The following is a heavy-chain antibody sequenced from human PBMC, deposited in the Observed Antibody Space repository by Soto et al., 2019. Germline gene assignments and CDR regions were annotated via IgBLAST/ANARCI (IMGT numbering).Heavy chain of an antibody. Sequence: GGSLRLSCAASGFTFTRYSMNWFRQAPGKGLDRVSSISSTTNYIYYGDSMKGRFTISRDNGKNSLYLEIHRLRAEDTAVYYCARESEDLTSNFDYWGQGTLVTVSS. CDR1: GFTFTRYS. J-gene: IGHJ4*02. CDR2: ISSTTNYI. CDR3: ARESEDLTSNFDY. V-gene: IGHV3-21*06.